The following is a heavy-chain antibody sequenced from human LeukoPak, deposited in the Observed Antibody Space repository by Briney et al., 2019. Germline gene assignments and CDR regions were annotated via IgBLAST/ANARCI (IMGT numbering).Heavy chain of an antibody. CDR2: ISGYNGNT. Sequence: GASVKVSCKASGYILTSYSINWVRQAPGQGLEWMAWISGYNGNTNYAQKFHGRVTVTRDTSTSTAYMELRSLRSDDTAVYFCARGMSGYTEDPFDIWGQGTVVTVSS. CDR3: ARGMSGYTEDPFDI. V-gene: IGHV1-18*01. D-gene: IGHD2-2*02. CDR1: GYILTSYS. J-gene: IGHJ3*02.